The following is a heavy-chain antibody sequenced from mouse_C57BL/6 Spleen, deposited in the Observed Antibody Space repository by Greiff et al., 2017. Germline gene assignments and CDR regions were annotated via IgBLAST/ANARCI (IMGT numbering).Heavy chain of an antibody. CDR3: ARTELRYYYAMDY. CDR1: GYTFTSYW. J-gene: IGHJ4*01. CDR2: IDPSDSET. D-gene: IGHD1-1*01. V-gene: IGHV1-52*01. Sequence: VKLQQPGAELVRPGSSVKLSCKASGYTFTSYWMHWVKQRPIQGLEWIGNIDPSDSETHYNQTFKDKATLTVDKSSSTAYLQLSSLTSEDSAVYYCARTELRYYYAMDYWGQGTSVTVSS.